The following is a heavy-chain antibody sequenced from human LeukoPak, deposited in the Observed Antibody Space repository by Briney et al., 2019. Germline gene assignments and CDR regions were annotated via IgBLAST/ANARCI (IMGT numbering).Heavy chain of an antibody. Sequence: PGGSLRLSCAASGFTFRRYWMSRARQASGKGLEWVANIKQDGSEKYYVDSVRGRFTISRDNAKNSLYLQMNSLRAEDTAVYYCVGLGENYWGQGTLVTVSS. J-gene: IGHJ4*02. D-gene: IGHD3-10*01. V-gene: IGHV3-7*02. CDR3: VGLGENY. CDR2: IKQDGSEK. CDR1: GFTFRRYW.